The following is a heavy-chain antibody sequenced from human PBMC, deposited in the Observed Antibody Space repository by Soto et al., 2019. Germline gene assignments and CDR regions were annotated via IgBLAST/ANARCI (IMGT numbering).Heavy chain of an antibody. V-gene: IGHV4-59*12. Sequence: SETLSLTCTVSGGSISSYYWSWIRQPPGKGLEWIGYIYYSGSTNYSPSLKSRVTISVDTSKNQFSLNLSSVTAADTAVYYCARGLSRGYSYGRYFDYWGQGTLVTVSS. D-gene: IGHD5-18*01. CDR2: IYYSGST. J-gene: IGHJ4*02. CDR3: ARGLSRGYSYGRYFDY. CDR1: GGSISSYY.